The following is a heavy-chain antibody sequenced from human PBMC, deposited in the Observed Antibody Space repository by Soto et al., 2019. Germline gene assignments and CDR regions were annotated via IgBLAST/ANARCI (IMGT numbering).Heavy chain of an antibody. V-gene: IGHV1-2*02. D-gene: IGHD6-19*01. CDR3: AREQNVAGEGRFFDF. Sequence: QVQLVQSGAEVKKRGASVKVSCKTSGYTFSDYFIHWVRQAPGQGLEWMGWIKPNSGATNSAQKFNDRVTVTRDTSITTAYMELSGLTSDDTAVYFCAREQNVAGEGRFFDFWGQGTLVTVSS. J-gene: IGHJ4*02. CDR1: GYTFSDYF. CDR2: IKPNSGAT.